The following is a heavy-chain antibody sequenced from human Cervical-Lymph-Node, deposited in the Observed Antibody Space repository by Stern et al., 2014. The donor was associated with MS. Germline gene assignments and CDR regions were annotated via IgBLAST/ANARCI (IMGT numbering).Heavy chain of an antibody. Sequence: EMQLVESGGGLVQPGGSLRLSCVASGFTITDDMSWVRQAPGKGLEWVAAIRGSGGNAYYADSVKGRFTISRDNSKGTLYLQMNSLSAEDTAVYFCAKERNGGYSYALFDSWGQGTLVTVSS. CDR1: GFTITDD. V-gene: IGHV3-23*04. CDR3: AKERNGGYSYALFDS. CDR2: IRGSGGNA. D-gene: IGHD5-18*01. J-gene: IGHJ4*02.